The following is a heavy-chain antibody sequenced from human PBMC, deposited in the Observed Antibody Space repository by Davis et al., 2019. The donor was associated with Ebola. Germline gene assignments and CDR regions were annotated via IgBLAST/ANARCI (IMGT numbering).Heavy chain of an antibody. J-gene: IGHJ4*02. V-gene: IGHV3-30-3*01. Sequence: PGGSLRLSCAASRFSFSEYTMTWVRQAPGKGLEWVAVMSSDGSIKYYAESVKGRFTVSRDNFMNTLFLDMNNLRPEDTAIFYCARGASAYQSYYFDFWGRGTPVTVSS. CDR2: MSSDGSIK. CDR1: RFSFSEYT. D-gene: IGHD3-16*01. CDR3: ARGASAYQSYYFDF.